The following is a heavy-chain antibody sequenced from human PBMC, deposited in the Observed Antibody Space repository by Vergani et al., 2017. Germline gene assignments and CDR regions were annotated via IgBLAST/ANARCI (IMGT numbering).Heavy chain of an antibody. CDR3: ARISGGSAPYLHY. CDR2: IKRDGTET. V-gene: IGHV3-7*01. D-gene: IGHD2-15*01. CDR1: GFTFGDYY. Sequence: EVHLEESGGGLVQPGGSLRLSCAASGFTFGDYYMAWIRLAPGKGLDWVASIKRDGTETFYVDSVKGRFNISRDNAKTTLYLQMNSLRDEDRGVYYCARISGGSAPYLHYWGQGTLVTVAS. J-gene: IGHJ1*01.